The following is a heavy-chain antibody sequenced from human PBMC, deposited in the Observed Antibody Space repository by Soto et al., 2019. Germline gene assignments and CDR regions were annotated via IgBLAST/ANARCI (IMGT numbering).Heavy chain of an antibody. D-gene: IGHD4-17*01. V-gene: IGHV4-59*08. Sequence: PSETLSLTCTVSGGSISSYYWSWIRQPPGKGLEWIGYIYYSGSTNYNPSLKSRVTISVDTSKNQFSLKLRSVTAADTAVYYCATRLRWESPYVMDVWGQGTTVTVSS. CDR1: GGSISSYY. CDR2: IYYSGST. CDR3: ATRLRWESPYVMDV. J-gene: IGHJ6*02.